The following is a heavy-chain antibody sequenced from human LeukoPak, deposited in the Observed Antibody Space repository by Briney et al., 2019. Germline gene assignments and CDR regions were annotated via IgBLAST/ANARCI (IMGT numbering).Heavy chain of an antibody. J-gene: IGHJ4*02. Sequence: GGSLRLSCAASGFTFSTYNMNWVRQAPGKGLEWVSSITSSSTYIYYADSVKGRFTISRDNAKNSLYLQMNSLRAEDTAVYYCARRGLTIGGYFDYWGQGTLVTVSS. CDR1: GFTFSTYN. D-gene: IGHD3-16*01. V-gene: IGHV3-21*01. CDR3: ARRGLTIGGYFDY. CDR2: ITSSSTYI.